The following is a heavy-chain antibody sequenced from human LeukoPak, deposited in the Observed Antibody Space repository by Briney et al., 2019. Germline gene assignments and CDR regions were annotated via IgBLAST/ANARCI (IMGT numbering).Heavy chain of an antibody. D-gene: IGHD6-13*01. V-gene: IGHV1-8*01. CDR2: MNPNSGNT. J-gene: IGHJ6*02. Sequence: ASVKVSCKASGYTFTCYDINWVRQATGQGLEWMGWMNPNSGNTGYAQKFQGRVTMTRNTSISTAYMELSSLRSEDTAVYYCARGIGYSSSWYSYYYYYYGMDVWGQGTTVTDSS. CDR3: ARGIGYSSSWYSYYYYYYGMDV. CDR1: GYTFTCYD.